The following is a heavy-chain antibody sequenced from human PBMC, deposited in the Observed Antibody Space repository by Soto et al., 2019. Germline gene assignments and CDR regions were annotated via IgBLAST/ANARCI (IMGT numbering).Heavy chain of an antibody. CDR3: ARAHSVSVWFDP. CDR2: IKEDGSEK. Sequence: HPGGSLRLSCAASGFTFSRYWMSWVRQAPGKGLEWVANIKEDGSEKYCVDSVKGRFTISRDNAKNSLYLQMNSLRAEDTAVYYCARAHSVSVWFDPWGQGTLVPVSS. CDR1: GFTFSRYW. V-gene: IGHV3-7*01. J-gene: IGHJ5*02. D-gene: IGHD2-15*01.